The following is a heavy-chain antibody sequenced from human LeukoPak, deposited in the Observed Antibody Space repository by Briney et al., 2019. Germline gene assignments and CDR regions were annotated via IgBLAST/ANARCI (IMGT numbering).Heavy chain of an antibody. CDR1: GYTFTGYY. J-gene: IGHJ4*02. CDR3: ARADILTAYYTLDF. CDR2: INPNSGAT. V-gene: IGHV1-2*02. D-gene: IGHD3-9*01. Sequence: ASVKVSCKASGYTFTGYYMHWVRQAPGQGLEWMGWINPNSGATNFAQKFQGRVSMTRDTSISTAYMELSSLRSDDTAVYYCARADILTAYYTLDFWGQGTLVTVSS.